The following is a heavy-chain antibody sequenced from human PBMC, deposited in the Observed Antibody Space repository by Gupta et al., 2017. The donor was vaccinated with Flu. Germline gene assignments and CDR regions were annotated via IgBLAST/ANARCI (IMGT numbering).Heavy chain of an antibody. D-gene: IGHD1-7*01. V-gene: IGHV3-9*01. J-gene: IGHJ3*02. Sequence: EVQLVESGGGLVQPGRSLRLSCAASGFTFDDYAMPWVRQAPGKGLEWVSGISWNSGSIGYADSVKGRFTISRDNAKNSLYLQMNSLRAEDTALYYCAKDLSYGENYGDAFDIWGQGTMVTVSS. CDR1: GFTFDDYA. CDR2: ISWNSGSI. CDR3: AKDLSYGENYGDAFDI.